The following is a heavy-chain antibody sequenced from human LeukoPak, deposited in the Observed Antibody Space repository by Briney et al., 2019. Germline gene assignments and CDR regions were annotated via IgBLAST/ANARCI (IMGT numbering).Heavy chain of an antibody. CDR1: GWSLNNHY. J-gene: IGHJ4*02. D-gene: IGHD6-13*01. CDR3: ARGPAAVHP. V-gene: IGHV4-34*01. Sequence: SETLSLTCAVYGWSLNNHYWIWIRKPPGKGLEWIGEINHIGGTNYNPSLESRVTISIDTSKSQFFLKLSSVTAADTAVYYCARGPAAVHPWGQGTLVTVSS. CDR2: INHIGGT.